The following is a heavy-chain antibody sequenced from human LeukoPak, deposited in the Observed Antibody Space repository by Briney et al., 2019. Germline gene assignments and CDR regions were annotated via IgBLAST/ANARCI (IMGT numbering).Heavy chain of an antibody. CDR3: ASEVSGYCSGGSCYFDY. D-gene: IGHD2-15*01. Sequence: GASVKVSCKASGYTFTSYGISWVRQAPGQGLEWMGGIIPIFGTANYAQKFQGRVTITADKSTSTAYMELSSLRSEDTAVYYCASEVSGYCSGGSCYFDYWGQGTLVTVSS. CDR2: IIPIFGTA. J-gene: IGHJ4*02. V-gene: IGHV1-69*06. CDR1: GYTFTSYG.